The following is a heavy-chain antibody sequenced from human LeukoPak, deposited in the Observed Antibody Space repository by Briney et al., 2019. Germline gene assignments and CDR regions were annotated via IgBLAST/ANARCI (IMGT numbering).Heavy chain of an antibody. CDR1: GGSFSGYY. Sequence: PSETLSLTCAVYGGSFSGYYWSWIRQPPGKGLEWIGEINHSGSTNYNPSLKSRVTTSVDTSKNQFSLKLSSVTAADTAVYYCASSYYYDSSGYYYPYYFDYWGQGTLVTVSS. CDR2: INHSGST. V-gene: IGHV4-34*01. CDR3: ASSYYYDSSGYYYPYYFDY. J-gene: IGHJ4*02. D-gene: IGHD3-22*01.